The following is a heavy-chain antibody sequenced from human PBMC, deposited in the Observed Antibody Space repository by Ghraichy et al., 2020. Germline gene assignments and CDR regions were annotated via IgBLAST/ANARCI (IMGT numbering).Heavy chain of an antibody. V-gene: IGHV4-34*01. J-gene: IGHJ6*02. D-gene: IGHD4-17*01. CDR2: INHSGST. CDR1: GGSFSGYY. Sequence: SETLSLTCAVYGGSFSGYYWSWIRQPPGKGLEWIGEINHSGSTNYNPSLKSRVTISVDTSKNQFSLKLSSVTAADTAVYYCARGRRLFTVTTGYGYGMDVWGQGTTVTVSS. CDR3: ARGRRLFTVTTGYGYGMDV.